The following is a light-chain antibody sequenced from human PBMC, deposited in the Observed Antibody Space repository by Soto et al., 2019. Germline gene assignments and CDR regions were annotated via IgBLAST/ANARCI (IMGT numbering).Light chain of an antibody. V-gene: IGLV2-14*01. Sequence: QSALTQPASVSGSPGQSITISCTGTSSDVGGYNYVSWYQQHPGKAPKLMIYDVNNRPSGVSNRFSGSKSGNTASLTISGLHAEDEADYYCSSYTSSSPRPRVFGAGTKLTVL. J-gene: IGLJ1*01. CDR1: SSDVGGYNY. CDR3: SSYTSSSPRPRV. CDR2: DVN.